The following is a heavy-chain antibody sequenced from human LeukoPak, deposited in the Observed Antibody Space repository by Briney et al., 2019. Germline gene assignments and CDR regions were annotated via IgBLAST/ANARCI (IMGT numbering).Heavy chain of an antibody. Sequence: PGRSLRLSCAASEFTFSSYAMHWVRQAPGKGLEWVAVVSNDAYNKYYADSVKGRFTISRDNSRNTLYLQMNSLRPEDTAVYYCARDFSGASRIDFWGQGALVSVSS. J-gene: IGHJ4*02. CDR3: ARDFSGASRIDF. CDR2: VSNDAYNK. D-gene: IGHD4/OR15-4a*01. CDR1: EFTFSSYA. V-gene: IGHV3-30-3*01.